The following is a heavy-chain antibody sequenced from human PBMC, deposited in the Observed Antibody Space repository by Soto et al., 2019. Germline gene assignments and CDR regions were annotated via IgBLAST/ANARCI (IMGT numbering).Heavy chain of an antibody. J-gene: IGHJ4*02. CDR3: TQDSGDYYGFDY. Sequence: SGPTLLNPTQTLTLTCTFSGFSLSTRGVGVGWIRQPPGKALEWLALIYWDDDRRYSPSLKSRLTITKDNSKNQVVLTMTNMELVDTPTYNCTQDSGDYYGFDYGGKETLVPAPS. CDR1: GFSLSTRGVG. D-gene: IGHD3-22*01. CDR2: IYWDDDR. V-gene: IGHV2-5*02.